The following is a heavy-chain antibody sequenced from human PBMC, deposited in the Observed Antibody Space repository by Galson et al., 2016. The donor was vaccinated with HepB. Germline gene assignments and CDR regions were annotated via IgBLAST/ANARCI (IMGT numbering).Heavy chain of an antibody. D-gene: IGHD1-26*01. Sequence: LRLSCAASGFTFSSYAMSWVRQAPGKGLEWVSVITSGGSTYYAASVKGRFTISRDNSKNTLYAQMNNLGAEDTAVYYCAKEDNIAGATTINNWGQGTLVTVSS. J-gene: IGHJ4*02. CDR2: ITSGGST. CDR1: GFTFSSYA. CDR3: AKEDNIAGATTINN. V-gene: IGHV3-23*01.